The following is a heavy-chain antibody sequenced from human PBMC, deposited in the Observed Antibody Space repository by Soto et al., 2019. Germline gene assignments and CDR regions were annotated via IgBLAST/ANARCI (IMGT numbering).Heavy chain of an antibody. CDR3: AKFSRGDYVLNYFDY. V-gene: IGHV3-23*01. Sequence: GGSLRLSCAASGFTFSSYAMSWVRQAPGKGLEWVSAISGSGGSTYYADSVKGRFTISRDNSKNTLYLQMNSLRAEDTAVYYCAKFSRGDYVLNYFDYWGQGTLVTVSS. CDR2: ISGSGGST. CDR1: GFTFSSYA. D-gene: IGHD4-17*01. J-gene: IGHJ4*02.